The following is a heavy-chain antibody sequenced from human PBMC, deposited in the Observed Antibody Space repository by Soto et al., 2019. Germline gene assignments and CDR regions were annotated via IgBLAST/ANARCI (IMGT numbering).Heavy chain of an antibody. CDR2: ISTYNGNT. V-gene: IGHV1-18*04. D-gene: IGHD6-19*01. CDR1: GYTFTSYA. J-gene: IGHJ5*02. Sequence: VASVKVSCKASGYTFTSYALSWVRHAPGQGPEWMGWISTYNGNTNYAQNLQGRVTMTTDISTNTAYMELRSLRSDDTAVYYCARVVGGIPVAGSWNWFDPWGQGTLVTVSS. CDR3: ARVVGGIPVAGSWNWFDP.